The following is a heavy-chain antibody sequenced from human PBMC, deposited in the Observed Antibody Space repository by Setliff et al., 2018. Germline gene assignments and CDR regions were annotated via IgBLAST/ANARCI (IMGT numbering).Heavy chain of an antibody. J-gene: IGHJ4*02. V-gene: IGHV4-59*01. CDR3: ARGGTFRYFDY. D-gene: IGHD5-12*01. CDR1: GGSFSTYY. CDR2: VYYSGAA. Sequence: PSETLSLTCTVSGGSFSTYYWSWIRQAPGKGLEWIGHVYYSGAANYNPSLKSRVTVSVDTSKNQFSLRLISVTAADTAVYYCARGGTFRYFDYWGQRTPVTVSS.